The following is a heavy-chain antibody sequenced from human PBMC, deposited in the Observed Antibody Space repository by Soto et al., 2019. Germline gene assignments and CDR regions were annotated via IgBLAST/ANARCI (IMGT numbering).Heavy chain of an antibody. Sequence: SETLSLTCTVSGGSISSYYWSWIRQPPGKGLEWIGYIYYSGSTNYNPSLKSRVTISVDTSKNQFSLKLSSVTAAYTAVYYCARELAGADYWGEGFLVIVS. CDR3: ARELAGADY. V-gene: IGHV4-59*01. J-gene: IGHJ4*02. CDR2: IYYSGST. CDR1: GGSISSYY.